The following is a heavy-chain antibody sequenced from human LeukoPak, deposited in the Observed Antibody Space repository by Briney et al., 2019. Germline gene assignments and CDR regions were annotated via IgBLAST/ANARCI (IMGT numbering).Heavy chain of an antibody. CDR1: GDSISSSTYSTTYY. J-gene: IGHJ4*02. CDR3: ARHGGRYNWSPSD. Sequence: SETLSLTCTVSGDSISSSTYSTTYYWGWIRQPPGKGLEWIGSITYSGTTHYNASLKSRVAISVDTSKNQFSLRLSSVTAADTAVYFCARHGGRYNWSPSDWGQGTLVTVSS. CDR2: ITYSGTT. V-gene: IGHV4-39*01. D-gene: IGHD1-20*01.